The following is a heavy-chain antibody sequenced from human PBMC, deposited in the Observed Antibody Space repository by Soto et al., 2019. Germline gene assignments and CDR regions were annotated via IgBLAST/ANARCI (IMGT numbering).Heavy chain of an antibody. CDR1: GGSISSGGYY. CDR2: IYYSGST. CDR3: AGTETPDVPDCSSTSCYNYYYYGMDV. Sequence: QVQLQESGPGLVKPSQTLSLTCTVSGGSISSGGYYWSWIRQHPGKGLEWIGYIYYSGSTYYNPSLKSRVTTSVDTSKNQFSLKLSSVTAADTAVYYCAGTETPDVPDCSSTSCYNYYYYGMDVWGQGTTVTVSS. D-gene: IGHD2-2*02. V-gene: IGHV4-31*03. J-gene: IGHJ6*02.